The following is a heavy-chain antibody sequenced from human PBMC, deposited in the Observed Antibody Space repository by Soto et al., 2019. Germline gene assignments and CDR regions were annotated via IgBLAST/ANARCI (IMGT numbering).Heavy chain of an antibody. Sequence: EVQVLESGGALVQPTGSLRLSCSASGFNFTNQVINWVRQAPGKGLEWVSSISNSDDVGSYADSVRGRFIVSRDISTNSVFLQMNFLRVEDTAIYYCAKTVGATKLEDYWGQGTLVTVSS. CDR2: ISNSDDVG. D-gene: IGHD1-26*01. CDR1: GFNFTNQV. CDR3: AKTVGATKLEDY. J-gene: IGHJ4*02. V-gene: IGHV3-23*01.